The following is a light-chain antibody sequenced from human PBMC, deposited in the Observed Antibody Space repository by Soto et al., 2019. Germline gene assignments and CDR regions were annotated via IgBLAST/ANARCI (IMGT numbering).Light chain of an antibody. CDR1: SSDIGLYNY. V-gene: IGLV2-14*01. J-gene: IGLJ1*01. Sequence: QSALTQPVSVSGSPGQSITISCTGTSSDIGLYNYVSWYQQHPGKAPKLIIFEVSNRPSGVSNRFSGSKSGNTASLTISGLQAEDEADYYCSSFTGSSTLVFGSGTKVTVL. CDR2: EVS. CDR3: SSFTGSSTLV.